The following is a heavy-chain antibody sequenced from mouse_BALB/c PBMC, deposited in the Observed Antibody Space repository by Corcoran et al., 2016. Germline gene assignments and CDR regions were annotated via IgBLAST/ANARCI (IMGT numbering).Heavy chain of an antibody. J-gene: IGHJ2*01. D-gene: IGHD2-1*01. CDR1: GYTFTSYV. CDR3: AREVPGGNPFDY. V-gene: IGHV1S136*01. CDR2: IYPYNDGT. Sequence: EVQLQQSGPELVKPGASVKMSCKASGYTFTSYVMHWVKQKPEQGLEWIGYIYPYNDGTKYNEKFKGKATLTSDKSSSAVYMEFSSLTSEDSAVYYCAREVPGGNPFDYWGQGTTLTVSS.